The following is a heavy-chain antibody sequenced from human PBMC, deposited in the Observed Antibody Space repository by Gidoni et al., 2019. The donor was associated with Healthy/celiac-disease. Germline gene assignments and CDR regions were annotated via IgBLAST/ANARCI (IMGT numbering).Heavy chain of an antibody. D-gene: IGHD6-6*01. Sequence: EVQLVESGGGLIRPGESLGLSCASFGLTVSSNYMSWVRQAPGKGLEWVSVVYSGSSTYYADSVKGRFTISRDNSKNTLYLQMNSLRDEDTAVYYCARDIQQLDGQFYYYYMDVWGKGTTVTVSS. V-gene: IGHV3-53*01. J-gene: IGHJ6*03. CDR3: ARDIQQLDGQFYYYYMDV. CDR1: GLTVSSNY. CDR2: VYSGSST.